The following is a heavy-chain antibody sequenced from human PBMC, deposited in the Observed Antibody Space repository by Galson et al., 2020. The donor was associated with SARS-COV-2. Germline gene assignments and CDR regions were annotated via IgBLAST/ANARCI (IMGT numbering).Heavy chain of an antibody. Sequence: SETLSLTCTVSGGSISSGGYYWSWLRQPQEQGPAWFRYIYYSRSTYYNPSLKSRVTISIATSKNQFSLKRSSVTAADTAVYYCARGGSSSWYPYWYFDRRGRGTLFTVSS. CDR3: ARGGSSSWYPYWYFDR. CDR1: GGSISSGGYY. V-gene: IGHV4-31*03. D-gene: IGHD6-13*01. CDR2: IYYSRST. J-gene: IGHJ2*01.